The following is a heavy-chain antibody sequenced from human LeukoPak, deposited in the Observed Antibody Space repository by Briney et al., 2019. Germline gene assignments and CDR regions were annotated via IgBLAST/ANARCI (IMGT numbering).Heavy chain of an antibody. CDR2: INQDGREK. D-gene: IGHD3-10*01. CDR1: GFTFSTYW. CDR3: ARDRGFDYSDTGSFAY. V-gene: IGHV3-7*01. J-gene: IGHJ4*02. Sequence: PGGSLRLSCAASGFTFSTYWMSWVRHAPGKGLGWVANINQDGREKYYVDSVEGRFTISRDIAENSLYLRMNSLRAQDTAVYYCARDRGFDYSDTGSFAYWGQGTLVAASS.